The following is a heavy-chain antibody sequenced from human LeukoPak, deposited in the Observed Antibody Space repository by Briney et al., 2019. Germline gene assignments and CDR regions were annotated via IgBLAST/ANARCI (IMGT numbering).Heavy chain of an antibody. J-gene: IGHJ4*02. CDR3: ARAAVAGDFFDC. V-gene: IGHV4-61*01. CDR1: GGSVSSDSYY. Sequence: SETLSLTCTVSGGSVSSDSYYWTWIRQPPGKGLEWIGYIYYSGGTNYNPSLKSRLTISLDTSKNQFSLKVNSVTTADTAVYYCARAAVAGDFFDCWGQGTLVTVSS. CDR2: IYYSGGT. D-gene: IGHD6-19*01.